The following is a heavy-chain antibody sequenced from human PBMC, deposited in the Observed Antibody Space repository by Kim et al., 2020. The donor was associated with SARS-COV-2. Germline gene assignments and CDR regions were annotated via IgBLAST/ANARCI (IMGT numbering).Heavy chain of an antibody. D-gene: IGHD1-1*01. CDR3: AKGRTGTRGWFDP. J-gene: IGHJ5*02. Sequence: YADSVKGRFTISRDNATDSLYLQMNSLRAEDSALYYCAKGRTGTRGWFDPWGQGTLVTVAS. V-gene: IGHV3-9*01.